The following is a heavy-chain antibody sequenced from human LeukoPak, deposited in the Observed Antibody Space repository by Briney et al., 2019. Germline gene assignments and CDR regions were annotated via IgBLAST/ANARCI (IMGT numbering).Heavy chain of an antibody. J-gene: IGHJ3*02. CDR1: GFTLSSYA. D-gene: IGHD3-10*01. CDR2: ISYGGRNK. Sequence: GGSLRLSCAASGFTLSSYAMHWVRQAPGKGREWGAGISYGGRNKYYADSVKGRFNMSRDNSKNTVYLQMNSLRAEDMAVYYCARDEMVRGVTKNDAFDIWGQGTMVTVSS. CDR3: ARDEMVRGVTKNDAFDI. V-gene: IGHV3-30*04.